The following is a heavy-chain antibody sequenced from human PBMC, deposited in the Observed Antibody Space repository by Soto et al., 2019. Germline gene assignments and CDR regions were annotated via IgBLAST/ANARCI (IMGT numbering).Heavy chain of an antibody. D-gene: IGHD5-12*01. CDR3: AREDVVAINEGHYYGMDV. CDR1: GYTFTGYY. CDR2: INPNSGGK. Sequence: SVTVSRKASGYTFTGYYMHWVRQAPAQGLEWMGWINPNSGGKHYAQKFQGRVTMTRDTSISTAYIELSRLMSDDTAVYYCAREDVVAINEGHYYGMDVWGQGTTVTVSS. V-gene: IGHV1-2*02. J-gene: IGHJ6*02.